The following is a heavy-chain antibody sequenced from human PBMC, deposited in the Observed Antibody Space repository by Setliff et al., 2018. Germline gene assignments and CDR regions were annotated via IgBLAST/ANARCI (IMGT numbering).Heavy chain of an antibody. CDR3: ATSVSWIQLVLYPQGHPEPFDY. CDR2: FDPEDGET. D-gene: IGHD5-18*01. J-gene: IGHJ4*02. CDR1: GYTLTELS. Sequence: ASMKVSCKVSGYTLTELSMHWVRQAPGKGLEWMGGFDPEDGETIYAQKFQGRVTMTEDTSTDTAYMELSSLRSEDTAVYYCATSVSWIQLVLYPQGHPEPFDYWGQGTLVTVSS. V-gene: IGHV1-24*01.